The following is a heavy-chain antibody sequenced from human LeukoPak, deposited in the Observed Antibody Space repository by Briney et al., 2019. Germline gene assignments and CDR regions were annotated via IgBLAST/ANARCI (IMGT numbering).Heavy chain of an antibody. D-gene: IGHD3-3*01. J-gene: IGHJ5*02. CDR1: DGSFRGSY. CDR3: ARSLRFLEWLLNNWFDP. V-gene: IGHV4-34*01. Sequence: SETLSLTCAVYDGSFRGSYWSWIRQAPGKGLEWIGEINHSGSTNYNPSVKSRVTISVDTSKDQFSLKLSSVTAADTAVYYCARSLRFLEWLLNNWFDPWGQGTLVTVSS. CDR2: INHSGST.